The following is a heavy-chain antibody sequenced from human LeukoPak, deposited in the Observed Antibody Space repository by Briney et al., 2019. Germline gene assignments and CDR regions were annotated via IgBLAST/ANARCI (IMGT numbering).Heavy chain of an antibody. Sequence: ASVKVSCKASGGTFSSYAISWVRQAPGQGLEWMGRIIPILGITNSAQRFQGRVTITADKSTSTAYMELSSLRSEDTAVYYCARAAPEVDTAMVSDYWGQGTLVTVSS. CDR2: IIPILGIT. J-gene: IGHJ4*02. CDR1: GGTFSSYA. D-gene: IGHD5-18*01. V-gene: IGHV1-69*04. CDR3: ARAAPEVDTAMVSDY.